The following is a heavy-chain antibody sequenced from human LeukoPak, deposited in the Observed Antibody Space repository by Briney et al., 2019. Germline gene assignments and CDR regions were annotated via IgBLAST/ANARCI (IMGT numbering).Heavy chain of an antibody. V-gene: IGHV4-38-2*02. CDR3: AREGVAGYV. J-gene: IGHJ6*04. CDR2: IYHSGST. D-gene: IGHD6-19*01. CDR1: GYSISSGYY. Sequence: SETLSLTCTVSGYSISSGYYWGWIRQPPGKGLEWIGSIYHSGSTYYNPSLKSRVTISVDTSKNQFSLKLSSVTAADTAVYYCAREGVAGYVWGKGTPVTVSS.